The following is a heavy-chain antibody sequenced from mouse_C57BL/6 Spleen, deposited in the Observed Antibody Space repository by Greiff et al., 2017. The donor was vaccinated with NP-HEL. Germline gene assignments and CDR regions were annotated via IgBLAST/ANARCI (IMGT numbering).Heavy chain of an antibody. J-gene: IGHJ3*01. CDR3: ARSGGGGPTATDAWFAY. D-gene: IGHD1-1*02. V-gene: IGHV1-63*01. Sequence: QVQLQQSGAELVRPGTSVKMSCKASGYTFTNYWIGWAKQRPGHGLEWIGDIYPGGGYTNYNEKFKGKATLTADKSSSTAYMQFSSLTSEDSAIYYCARSGGGGPTATDAWFAYWGQGTLVTVSA. CDR1: GYTFTNYW. CDR2: IYPGGGYT.